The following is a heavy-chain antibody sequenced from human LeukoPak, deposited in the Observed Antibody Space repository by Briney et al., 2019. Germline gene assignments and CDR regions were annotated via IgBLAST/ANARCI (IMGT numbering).Heavy chain of an antibody. CDR2: IHPKSGGT. V-gene: IGHV1-2*02. J-gene: IGHJ4*02. Sequence: ASVKVSCKASGYTFTGHFIHWVRQAPGQGLEWMGWIHPKSGGTNYAQKFQGRVTVTSDSSISTAYLELSRLRSDDTAMYYCARDVAYCSGGSCYPSCVDYWGQGTLVTVSS. CDR1: GYTFTGHF. CDR3: ARDVAYCSGGSCYPSCVDY. D-gene: IGHD2-15*01.